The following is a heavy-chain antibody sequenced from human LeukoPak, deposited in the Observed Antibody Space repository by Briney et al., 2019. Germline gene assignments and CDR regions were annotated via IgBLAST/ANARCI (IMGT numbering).Heavy chain of an antibody. V-gene: IGHV3-21*01. CDR3: ARERGNYGDY. CDR2: ISSSSSYI. Sequence: GGSLRLSCAASGLTFSSYSMNWARQAPGKGLEWVSSISSSSSYIYYADSVKGRFTISRDNAKNSLYLQMNSLRAEDTAVYYCARERGNYGDYWGQGTLVTVSS. J-gene: IGHJ4*02. CDR1: GLTFSSYS. D-gene: IGHD3-10*01.